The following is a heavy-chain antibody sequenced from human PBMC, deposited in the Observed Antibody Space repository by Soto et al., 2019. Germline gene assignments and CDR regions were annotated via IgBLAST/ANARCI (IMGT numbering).Heavy chain of an antibody. CDR2: IWYDGSNK. J-gene: IGHJ4*02. V-gene: IGHV3-33*01. Sequence: QVQLVESGGGVVQPGRSLRLSCAASGFAFSTYGMHWVRQAPGKGLEWVAVIWYDGSNKYYVDSVKGRFTISRDNSKNTLDLQMTSLRAEDTAVYYCARDYGSGFAYWGQGTLVTVAS. CDR1: GFAFSTYG. CDR3: ARDYGSGFAY. D-gene: IGHD6-19*01.